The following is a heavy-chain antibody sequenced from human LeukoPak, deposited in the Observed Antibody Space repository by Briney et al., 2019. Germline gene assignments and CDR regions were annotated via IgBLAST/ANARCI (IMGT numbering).Heavy chain of an antibody. J-gene: IGHJ4*02. Sequence: SQTLSLTCTVSGGSISSGGYYWSWIRQHPGKGLEWIGYIYYSGSTYYNPSLKSRVTISVDTSKNQFSLKLSSVTAADTAVYYCASAYYYDSRGYYTRGNGFDYWGQGTLVTVSS. CDR3: ASAYYYDSRGYYTRGNGFDY. CDR2: IYYSGST. V-gene: IGHV4-31*03. CDR1: GGSISSGGYY. D-gene: IGHD3-22*01.